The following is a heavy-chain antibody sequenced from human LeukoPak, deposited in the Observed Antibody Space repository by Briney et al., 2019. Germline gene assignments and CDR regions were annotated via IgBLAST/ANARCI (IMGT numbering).Heavy chain of an antibody. CDR3: ARGWYGYSSGRWFDP. V-gene: IGHV1-2*02. CDR2: INPNSGGT. D-gene: IGHD6-19*01. CDR1: GYTFTGYY. Sequence: ASVKVSCKASGYTFTGYYMHWVRQAPGQGLEWMGWINPNSGGTNYAQRFQGRVTMTRDTSISTAYMELSRLRSDDTAVYYCARGWYGYSSGRWFDPWGQGTLVTVSS. J-gene: IGHJ5*02.